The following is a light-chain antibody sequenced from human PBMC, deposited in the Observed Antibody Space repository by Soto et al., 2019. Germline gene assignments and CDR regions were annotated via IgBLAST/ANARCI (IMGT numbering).Light chain of an antibody. CDR3: QQAYDIPRT. J-gene: IGKJ1*01. CDR1: QSISNH. CDR2: AAS. Sequence: DVQVTQSPSSLSASVEDRVIITCRASQSISNHLNWYQQKPGKAPKLLIFAASSLQSGVPSRFSGSGSGTDFTLTVSSLQPEDFATYYCQQAYDIPRTFGQGTKVDIK. V-gene: IGKV1-39*01.